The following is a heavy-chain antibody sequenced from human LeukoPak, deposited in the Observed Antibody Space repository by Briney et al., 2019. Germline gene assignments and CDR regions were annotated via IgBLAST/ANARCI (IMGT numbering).Heavy chain of an antibody. J-gene: IGHJ4*02. CDR1: GFTFSSSA. Sequence: GGSLRLSCAASGFTFSSSAMHWVRQAPGKRLETVSAISSDGGRVYYGDSVKGRFTISRDNSKNTLYLQMGSLRADDMAIYYCARWVGTQLDFWGQGTLVTVSS. V-gene: IGHV3-64*02. CDR2: ISSDGGRV. D-gene: IGHD1-14*01. CDR3: ARWVGTQLDF.